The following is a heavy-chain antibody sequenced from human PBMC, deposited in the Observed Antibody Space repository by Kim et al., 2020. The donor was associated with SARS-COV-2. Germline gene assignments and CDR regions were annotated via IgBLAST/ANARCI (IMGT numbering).Heavy chain of an antibody. CDR1: GFTFSSYG. CDR3: AKYSIAAACTWAEYFQH. J-gene: IGHJ1*01. CDR2: ISYDGSNK. Sequence: GGSLRLSCAASGFTFSSYGMHWVRQAPGKGLEWVAVISYDGSNKYYADSVKGRFTISRDNSKNTLYLQMNSLRAEDTAVYYCAKYSIAAACTWAEYFQH. V-gene: IGHV3-30*18. D-gene: IGHD6-13*01.